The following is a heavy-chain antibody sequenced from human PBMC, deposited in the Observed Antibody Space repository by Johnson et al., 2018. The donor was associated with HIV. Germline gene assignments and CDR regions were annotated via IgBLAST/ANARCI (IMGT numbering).Heavy chain of an antibody. Sequence: VQLVESGGGLVQPGRSLRLSCAASGFTFDNYAMHWVRQAPGKGLEWVGRSRNKANSYTTEYAASVKGRFTISRDDSKNSLYLQMNSLKTEDTAVYYCAREPEGWAFDIWGQGTMVTVSS. D-gene: IGHD1-26*01. CDR1: GFTFDNYA. J-gene: IGHJ3*02. V-gene: IGHV3-72*01. CDR3: AREPEGWAFDI. CDR2: SRNKANSYTT.